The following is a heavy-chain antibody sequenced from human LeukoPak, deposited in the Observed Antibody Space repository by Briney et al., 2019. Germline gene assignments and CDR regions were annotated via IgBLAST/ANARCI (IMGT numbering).Heavy chain of an antibody. CDR1: GGPISSYY. Sequence: SETLSLTCTVSGGPISSYYWSWLRQPPGKGLEWIGYIYYSGRTNYNPSLKSQFTISVDTSKNQCSLKLSAVTAADTALNYWARGVDTASYDYWGKGTLVTVSS. J-gene: IGHJ4*02. V-gene: IGHV4-59*01. CDR2: IYYSGRT. D-gene: IGHD5-18*01. CDR3: ARGVDTASYDY.